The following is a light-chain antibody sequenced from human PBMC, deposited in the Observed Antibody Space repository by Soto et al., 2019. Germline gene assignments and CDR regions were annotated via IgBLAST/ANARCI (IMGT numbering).Light chain of an antibody. CDR2: GGS. Sequence: EIVLTQSPGTLSLSPGERATLSCRASQNVSSSYFAWFQQKPGQAPRLLIYGGSSRATGIPDRFSGSGSGTDFTLTISRLEPEDFAVYYCQQYGSSPRTFGQGAKVEI. CDR1: QNVSSSY. V-gene: IGKV3-20*01. J-gene: IGKJ1*01. CDR3: QQYGSSPRT.